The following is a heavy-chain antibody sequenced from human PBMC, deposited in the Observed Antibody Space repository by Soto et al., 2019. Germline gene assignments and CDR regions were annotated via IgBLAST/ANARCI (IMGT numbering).Heavy chain of an antibody. V-gene: IGHV1-2*02. Sequence: ASVKVSCKASGYTLTGYYMHWVRQAPGQGLEWMGWINPNSGGTNYAQKFQGRVTMTRDTSISTAYMELSRLRSDDTAVYYCARDPSIAAPPGYWGQGTLVTVS. CDR2: INPNSGGT. D-gene: IGHD6-6*01. CDR1: GYTLTGYY. J-gene: IGHJ4*02. CDR3: ARDPSIAAPPGY.